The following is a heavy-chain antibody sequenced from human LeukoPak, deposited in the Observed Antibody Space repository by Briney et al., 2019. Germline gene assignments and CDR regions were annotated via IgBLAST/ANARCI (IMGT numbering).Heavy chain of an antibody. Sequence: PGGSLRLSCAASGFTFSSYGMHWVRQAPGKGLEWVAVISYDGSNKYYADSVKGRFTISRDNSKNTLYLQMNSLRAEDTAVYYCAKALVVVTYYYGMDVWGQGTTVTVSS. V-gene: IGHV3-30*18. CDR1: GFTFSSYG. D-gene: IGHD3-22*01. CDR2: ISYDGSNK. J-gene: IGHJ6*02. CDR3: AKALVVVTYYYGMDV.